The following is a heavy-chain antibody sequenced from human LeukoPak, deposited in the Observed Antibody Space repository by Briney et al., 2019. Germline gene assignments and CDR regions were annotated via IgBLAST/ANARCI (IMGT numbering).Heavy chain of an antibody. CDR1: GGSISSSSYY. CDR2: IYYSGST. J-gene: IGHJ6*03. Sequence: SETLSLTCTVSGGSISSSSYYWGWIRQPPGKGLEWIGSIYYSGSTYYNPSLKSRVTISVDTSKNQFSLKLSSVTAADTAVYYCARHRYYYRSGSYYGAPYYMDVWGKGTTVTISS. D-gene: IGHD3-10*01. CDR3: ARHRYYYRSGSYYGAPYYMDV. V-gene: IGHV4-39*01.